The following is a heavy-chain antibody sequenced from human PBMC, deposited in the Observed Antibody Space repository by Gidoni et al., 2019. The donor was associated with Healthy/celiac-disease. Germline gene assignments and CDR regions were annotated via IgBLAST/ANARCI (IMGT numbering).Heavy chain of an antibody. Sequence: QVQLQASGPGLVKPSETLSLTCTASGGSISSYYWSWIRQPPGKGLEWIGYIYYSGSTNYNPSLKSRVTISVDTSKNQFSLKLSSVTAADTAVYYCARGRAAAGTVDYWGQGTLVTVSS. CDR1: GGSISSYY. V-gene: IGHV4-59*01. D-gene: IGHD6-13*01. CDR3: ARGRAAAGTVDY. CDR2: IYYSGST. J-gene: IGHJ4*02.